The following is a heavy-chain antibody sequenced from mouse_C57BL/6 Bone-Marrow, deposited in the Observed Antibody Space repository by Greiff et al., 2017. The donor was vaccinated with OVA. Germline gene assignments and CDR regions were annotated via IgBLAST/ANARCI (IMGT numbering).Heavy chain of an antibody. CDR3: ARHDYDGSSYSPAWFAY. J-gene: IGHJ3*01. V-gene: IGHV5-9*01. CDR2: ISGGGGNT. Sequence: DVHLVESGGGLVKPGGSLKLSCAASGFTFSSYTMSWVRQTPEKRLEWVATISGGGGNTYYPDSVTGRFTISRDNAKNTLYLQMSSLRSEDTALYYCARHDYDGSSYSPAWFAYWGQGTLVTVSA. D-gene: IGHD1-1*01. CDR1: GFTFSSYT.